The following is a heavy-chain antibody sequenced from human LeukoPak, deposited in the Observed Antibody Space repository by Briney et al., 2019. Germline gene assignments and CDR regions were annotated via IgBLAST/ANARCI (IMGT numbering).Heavy chain of an antibody. CDR3: ARVWVASYRGYCSGTSCYSPITLDP. CDR2: IIPILGIA. CDR1: GGTFSSYA. Sequence: ASVTVSCTASGGTFSSYAISWVRQAPGQGLEWMGRIIPILGIANYAQKFQGRVTITADKSTSTAYMELSSLRSEDTAVYYCARVWVASYRGYCSGTSCYSPITLDPWGQGTLVTVSS. J-gene: IGHJ5*02. V-gene: IGHV1-69*04. D-gene: IGHD2-2*02.